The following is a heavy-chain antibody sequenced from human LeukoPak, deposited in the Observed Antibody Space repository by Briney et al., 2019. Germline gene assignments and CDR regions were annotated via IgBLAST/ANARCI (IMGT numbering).Heavy chain of an antibody. J-gene: IGHJ4*02. CDR3: AKDSPAYFADF. CDR2: INYNGRDK. CDR1: GFTFSSFG. D-gene: IGHD2/OR15-2a*01. Sequence: GGSLRLSCAASGFTFSSFGMHWVRQAPGKGLEWVSFINYNGRDKYYADSVKGRFTISRDSSKNTLSLQMNSLRAEDTAVYFCAKDSPAYFADFWGQGTRVTVSS. V-gene: IGHV3-30*02.